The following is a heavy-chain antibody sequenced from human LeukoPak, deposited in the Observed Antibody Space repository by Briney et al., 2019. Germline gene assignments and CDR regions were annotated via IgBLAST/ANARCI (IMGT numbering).Heavy chain of an antibody. CDR2: IISDGSST. CDR1: RFTFSNYW. J-gene: IGHJ4*02. D-gene: IGHD1-26*01. CDR3: ATDGSLPAY. Sequence: PGGSLRLSCAASRFTFSNYWVHWVRQTPGKGLEWVSRIISDGSSTIYADSVKGRFTISRDNAKNTLFLQMNSLRAEDTAVYYCATDGSLPAYWGQGTPVTVSS. V-gene: IGHV3-74*01.